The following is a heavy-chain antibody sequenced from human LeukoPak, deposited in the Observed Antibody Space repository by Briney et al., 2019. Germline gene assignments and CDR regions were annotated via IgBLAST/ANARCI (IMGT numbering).Heavy chain of an antibody. J-gene: IGHJ4*02. V-gene: IGHV4-39*07. CDR2: IYFSGST. CDR3: ARDGMWFGEFRFDY. Sequence: SETLSLTCTVSGGSISSTPYYWGWIRQPPGKGLEWIGSIYFSGSTYYNPSLKSRVTISVDTSKNQFSLKLSSVTDADTAVYYCARDGMWFGEFRFDYWGQGTLVTVPS. D-gene: IGHD3-10*01. CDR1: GGSISSTPYY.